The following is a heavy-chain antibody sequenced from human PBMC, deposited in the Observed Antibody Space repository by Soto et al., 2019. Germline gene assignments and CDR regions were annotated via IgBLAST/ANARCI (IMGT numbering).Heavy chain of an antibody. CDR2: FDPEDGET. CDR3: ATGINYYDSSGYYYYFDY. D-gene: IGHD3-22*01. J-gene: IGHJ4*02. CDR1: GYTLTELS. Sequence: QVQLVQSGAEVKKPGASVKVSCKVSGYTLTELSMHWVRQAPGKGLEWMGGFDPEDGETIYAQKFQGRVTMTEDTSTDTAYMELSSLRSEDTAVYYCATGINYYDSSGYYYYFDYWGQGTLVTVSS. V-gene: IGHV1-24*01.